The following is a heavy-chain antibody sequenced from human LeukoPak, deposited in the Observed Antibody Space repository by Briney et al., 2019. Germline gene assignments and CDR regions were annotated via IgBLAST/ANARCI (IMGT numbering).Heavy chain of an antibody. CDR1: GFTFSRYD. Sequence: RAGGSLRLSCAASGFTFSRYDMSWVRQAPGKGVECVSSFSGSGGSTYYADSVKGRFTISRDNSKNTLYLQMNSLRAEDTAVYYCADPKGNAFDIWGQGTMVTVSS. V-gene: IGHV3-23*01. J-gene: IGHJ3*02. CDR3: ADPKGNAFDI. CDR2: FSGSGGST.